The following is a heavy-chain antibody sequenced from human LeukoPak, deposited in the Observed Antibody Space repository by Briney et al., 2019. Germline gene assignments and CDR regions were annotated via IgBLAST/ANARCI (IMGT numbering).Heavy chain of an antibody. V-gene: IGHV4-31*03. CDR3: ARGAGDGYQPLGFPPYYFDS. J-gene: IGHJ4*02. D-gene: IGHD2-2*01. Sequence: PSETLSLTCTVSGGSISSGDYYWSWIRQNPGKGLEWIGYIYYSGSTFYNPSLQSRVTISVDTSQNQFSLELSSVTAADTAFYYCARGAGDGYQPLGFPPYYFDSWGQGTLVTVSS. CDR2: IYYSGST. CDR1: GGSISSGDYY.